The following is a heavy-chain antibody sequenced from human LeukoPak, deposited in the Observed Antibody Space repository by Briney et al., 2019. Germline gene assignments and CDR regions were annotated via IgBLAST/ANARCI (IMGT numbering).Heavy chain of an antibody. J-gene: IGHJ2*01. Sequence: GGSLRLSCAASGFTSSNFWMQWVRQAPGKGLEWVANIKQDGTEKWYVDSVKGRFTISRDNAKNSLYLQMNSLRAEDTAVYYCARRFFDLWGRGTLVTVSS. CDR1: GFTSSNFW. CDR3: ARRFFDL. V-gene: IGHV3-7*03. CDR2: IKQDGTEK.